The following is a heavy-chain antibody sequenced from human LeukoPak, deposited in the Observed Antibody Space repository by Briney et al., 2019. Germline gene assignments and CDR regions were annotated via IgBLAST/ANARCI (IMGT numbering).Heavy chain of an antibody. CDR2: INAGNGNT. V-gene: IGHV1-3*01. CDR3: ASFSDYSSWFDP. D-gene: IGHD3/OR15-3a*01. Sequence: ASVKVSCKASGYTFTSYAMHWVRQAPGQRLEWMGWINAGNGNTKYSQKFQGRVTITRDTSASTAYMELSSLRSEDMAVYYCASFSDYSSWFDPWGQGTLVTVSS. CDR1: GYTFTSYA. J-gene: IGHJ5*02.